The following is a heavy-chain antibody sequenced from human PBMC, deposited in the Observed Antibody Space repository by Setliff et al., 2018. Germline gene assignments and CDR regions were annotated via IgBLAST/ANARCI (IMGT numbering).Heavy chain of an antibody. Sequence: SETLSLTCSVAGGSVSRTVYYWGWVRQSPGKGPEWVASIRDRGNTAYNPYLRSRLTISIDTSENQFSMKLISVTAADTAVYYCVRDLSGGQAPWGQGTMVTVSS. J-gene: IGHJ3*01. V-gene: IGHV4-39*07. CDR2: IRDRGNT. CDR1: GGSVSRTVYY. D-gene: IGHD1-26*01. CDR3: VRDLSGGQAP.